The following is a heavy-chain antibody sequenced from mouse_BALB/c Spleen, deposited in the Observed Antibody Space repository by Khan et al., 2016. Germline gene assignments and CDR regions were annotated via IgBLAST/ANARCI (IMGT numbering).Heavy chain of an antibody. D-gene: IGHD6-1*01. J-gene: IGHJ2*01. CDR2: IYYSGDT. CDR1: GYSITSGYN. Sequence: EVQLQESGPDLVKPSQSLSFTCTVTGYSITSGYNWHWIRQFPGNKLEWMGYIYYSGDTNYNPSLKSRISITRDTSKNQFFLQLSSVTTEDTATYYCASYSNRSSAIYWGQGTTLTVSS. V-gene: IGHV3-1*02. CDR3: ASYSNRSSAIY.